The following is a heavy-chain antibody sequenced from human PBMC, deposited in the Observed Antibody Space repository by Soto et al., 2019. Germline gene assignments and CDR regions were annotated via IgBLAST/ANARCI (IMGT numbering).Heavy chain of an antibody. J-gene: IGHJ6*03. V-gene: IGHV3-66*01. CDR3: AGDDVHCSGGRCYGVPMDV. D-gene: IGHD2-15*01. CDR1: GFTVTSKY. Sequence: DVQLVESGGGLVQPGGSLTLSCAGSGFTVTSKYMSWVRQAPGKGLEWVSLIQSGGSTFYADSVKGRFSISRDNSKNTVYLQMNSLRAEDTAVYYWAGDDVHCSGGRCYGVPMDVW. CDR2: IQSGGST.